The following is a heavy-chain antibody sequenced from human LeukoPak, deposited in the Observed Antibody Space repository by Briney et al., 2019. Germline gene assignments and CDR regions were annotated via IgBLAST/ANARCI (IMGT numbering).Heavy chain of an antibody. Sequence: ASVKVSCKASGYTFTSYDINWVRQATGQGLEWMGWISAYNGNTNYAQRLQGRVTMTTDTSTSTAYMELRSLRSDDTAVYYCARDPDYGDYEGYFDYWGQGTLVTVSS. CDR3: ARDPDYGDYEGYFDY. CDR1: GYTFTSYD. V-gene: IGHV1-18*01. D-gene: IGHD4-17*01. CDR2: ISAYNGNT. J-gene: IGHJ4*02.